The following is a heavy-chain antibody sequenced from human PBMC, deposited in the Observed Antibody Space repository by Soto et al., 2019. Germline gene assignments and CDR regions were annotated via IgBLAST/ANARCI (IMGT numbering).Heavy chain of an antibody. V-gene: IGHV3-9*01. CDR1: GFTFDDYA. CDR3: AKEDGELFDY. CDR2: ISWNSGSI. J-gene: IGHJ4*02. Sequence: GGSLRLSCAASGFTFDDYAMHWVRQAPGKGLEWVSGISWNSGSIGYADSVKGRFTISRDNAKNSLFLQMNSLRAEDTALYYCAKEDGELFDYWGQGTLVTVSS. D-gene: IGHD3-10*01.